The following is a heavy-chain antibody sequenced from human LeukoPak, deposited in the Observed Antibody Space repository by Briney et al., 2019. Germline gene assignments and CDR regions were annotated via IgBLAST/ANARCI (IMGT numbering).Heavy chain of an antibody. D-gene: IGHD2-2*01. CDR3: ARVSTGDIVVVPAAQAYYYYYMDV. CDR1: GGTFSSYA. Sequence: SVKVSCKASGGTFSSYAISWVRQAPGQGLEWMGGITPIFGTANYAQKFQGRVTITTDESTSTAYMELSSLRSEDTAVYYCARVSTGDIVVVPAAQAYYYYYMDVWDKGTTVTVSS. CDR2: ITPIFGTA. J-gene: IGHJ6*03. V-gene: IGHV1-69*05.